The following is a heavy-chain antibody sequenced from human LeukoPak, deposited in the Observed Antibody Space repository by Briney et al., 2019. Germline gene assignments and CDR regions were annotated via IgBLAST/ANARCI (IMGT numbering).Heavy chain of an antibody. CDR1: GYTFTSYR. Sequence: ASVKVSCKASGYTFTSYRISWVRQAPGQGLEWMGWISGYNGNTNYAQKFQGRVTMTTDTSTSTAYMELRSLRSDDTAVYYCARDSGQYYYDSSGFRYFDLWGRGTLVTVSS. J-gene: IGHJ2*01. CDR3: ARDSGQYYYDSSGFRYFDL. CDR2: ISGYNGNT. D-gene: IGHD3-22*01. V-gene: IGHV1-18*01.